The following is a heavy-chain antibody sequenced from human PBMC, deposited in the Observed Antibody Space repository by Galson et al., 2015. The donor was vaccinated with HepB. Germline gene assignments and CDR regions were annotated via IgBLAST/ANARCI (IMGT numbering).Heavy chain of an antibody. J-gene: IGHJ4*02. Sequence: SLRLSCAASGFTFSSYSMNWVRQAPGKGLEWVSSISSSSSYIYYADSVKGRFTISRDNAKNSLYLQMNSLRAEDTAVYYCARDLDSSGYSNYWGQGTLVTVSS. CDR2: ISSSSSYI. V-gene: IGHV3-21*01. CDR1: GFTFSSYS. D-gene: IGHD3-22*01. CDR3: ARDLDSSGYSNY.